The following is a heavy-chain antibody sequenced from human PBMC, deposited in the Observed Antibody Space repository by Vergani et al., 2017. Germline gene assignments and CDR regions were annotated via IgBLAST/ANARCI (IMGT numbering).Heavy chain of an antibody. Sequence: EVQLVESGGGLIQPGGSLRLSCAASGFTVSSNYMSWVRQAPGKGLEWVSAISGSGGSTYYADSVKGRFTISRDNSKNTLYLQMNSLRAEDTAVYYCAKTESSGWYNWFDPWGQGTLVTVSS. CDR3: AKTESSGWYNWFDP. V-gene: IGHV3-23*04. D-gene: IGHD6-19*01. CDR1: GFTVSSNY. CDR2: ISGSGGST. J-gene: IGHJ5*02.